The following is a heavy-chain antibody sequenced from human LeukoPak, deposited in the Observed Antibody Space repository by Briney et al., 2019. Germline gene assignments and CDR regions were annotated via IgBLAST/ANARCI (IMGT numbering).Heavy chain of an antibody. CDR1: GFTFSSYS. J-gene: IGHJ4*02. V-gene: IGHV3-48*01. Sequence: GGSLRLSCAASGFTFSSYSMNWVRQAPGKGLEWVSHISTSSSTIYADSVKGRFTISRDNSKNTLYLQMNSLRAEDTAVYYCARQVAGLDYWGQGTLVTVSS. CDR3: ARQVAGLDY. CDR2: ISTSSSTI. D-gene: IGHD6-19*01.